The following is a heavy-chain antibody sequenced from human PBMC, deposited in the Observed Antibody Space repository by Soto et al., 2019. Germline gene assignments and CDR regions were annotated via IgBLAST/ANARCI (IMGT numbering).Heavy chain of an antibody. V-gene: IGHV3-11*01. D-gene: IGHD2-21*02. CDR3: ARDGVQYCGGDCFGVGIDY. Sequence: GGSLRLSCAASGFTFSDYYMSWIRQAPGKGLEWVSYISISGSTIYYADSVKGRFTISRDNAKNSLYLQMNSLRAEDTAVYYCARDGVQYCGGDCFGVGIDYWGQGTLVTVSS. CDR2: ISISGSTI. CDR1: GFTFSDYY. J-gene: IGHJ4*02.